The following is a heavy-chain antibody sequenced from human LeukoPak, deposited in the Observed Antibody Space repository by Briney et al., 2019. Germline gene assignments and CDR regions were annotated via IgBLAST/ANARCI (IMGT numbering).Heavy chain of an antibody. CDR3: ARGVVGATSGFDY. CDR2: ISSNGGST. D-gene: IGHD1-26*01. V-gene: IGHV3-64*01. Sequence: GGPLRLSCAASGFTFSSYALHWLRQAPGKGLEYVSAISSNGGSTYYANSVKGRFTISRDNSKNTLYLQMGSLRAEDMAVYYCARGVVGATSGFDYWGQGTLVTVSS. CDR1: GFTFSSYA. J-gene: IGHJ4*02.